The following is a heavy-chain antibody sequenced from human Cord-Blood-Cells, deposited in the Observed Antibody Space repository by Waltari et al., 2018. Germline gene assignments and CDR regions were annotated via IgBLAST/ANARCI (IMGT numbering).Heavy chain of an antibody. J-gene: IGHJ4*02. CDR1: GYTFTSYA. Sequence: QVQLVQSGAEMKKPGASVKVSCKASGYTFTSYAMHWVRQAPGQRLEWMGWINAGNGNTKYSQKFQGRVTITRDTSASTAYMELSSLRSEDTAVYYCARVHNWNYYFDYWGQGTLVTVSS. D-gene: IGHD1-7*01. V-gene: IGHV1-3*01. CDR2: INAGNGNT. CDR3: ARVHNWNYYFDY.